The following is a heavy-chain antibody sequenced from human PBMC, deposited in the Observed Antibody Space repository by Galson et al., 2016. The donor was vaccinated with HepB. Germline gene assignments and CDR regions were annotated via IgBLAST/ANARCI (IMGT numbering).Heavy chain of an antibody. CDR2: IYPRDSDT. CDR3: TRLGPYYYDSDQGMDV. V-gene: IGHV5-51*01. J-gene: IGHJ6*02. Sequence: QSGAEVTKPGESLKISCTGSGYTFTFYWIAWVRQMPGKGLEWMGIIYPRDSDTRYRPSFQGQVTIPAATSVSTAYLQWSSLKASDTAISYCTRLGPYYYDSDQGMDVLGQGTTVTVSS. D-gene: IGHD3-22*01. CDR1: GYTFTFYW.